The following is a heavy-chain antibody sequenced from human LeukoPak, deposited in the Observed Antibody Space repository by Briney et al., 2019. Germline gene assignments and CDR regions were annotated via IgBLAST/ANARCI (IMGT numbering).Heavy chain of an antibody. V-gene: IGHV3-23*01. J-gene: IGHJ4*02. CDR3: AKESGGNWNDAYDY. Sequence: GGSLRLSCGASGSTFSSYAMSWVRQAPGKGLEWVSGISASGASTYYADSVKGRFTISRDNSENTLYLQLNSLRAQDTAVYYCAKESGGNWNDAYDYWGQGTLVTVSS. CDR2: ISASGAST. D-gene: IGHD1-1*01. CDR1: GSTFSSYA.